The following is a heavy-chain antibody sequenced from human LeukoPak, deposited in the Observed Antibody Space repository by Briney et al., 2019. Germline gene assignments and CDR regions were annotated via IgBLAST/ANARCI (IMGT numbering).Heavy chain of an antibody. J-gene: IGHJ4*02. D-gene: IGHD3-3*01. Sequence: PGKSLRLSCVASGFTFSSYAMHWVRQAPGKGLEWVAVIPYDGRNKYYADSVKGRFTISRDNTRNTLYLQMNSLRVEDTAVYYCATDRGWRTSGYYLYYFEYWGQGTLVTYSS. CDR3: ATDRGWRTSGYYLYYFEY. CDR1: GFTFSSYA. CDR2: IPYDGRNK. V-gene: IGHV3-30*04.